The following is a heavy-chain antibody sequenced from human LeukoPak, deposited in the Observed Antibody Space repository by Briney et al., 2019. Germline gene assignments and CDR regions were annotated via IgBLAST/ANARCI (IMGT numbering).Heavy chain of an antibody. D-gene: IGHD6-13*01. CDR2: IYYSGST. CDR1: GGSISSGSYY. V-gene: IGHV4-39*07. CDR3: ARLAIAAAGNRYFDL. J-gene: IGHJ2*01. Sequence: NPSETLSLTCTVSGGSISSGSYYWGWIRQPPGKGLEWIGSIYYSGSTYYNPSLKSRVTISVDTSKNQFSLKLTSVTAADTAVYYCARLAIAAAGNRYFDLWGRGTLVTVSS.